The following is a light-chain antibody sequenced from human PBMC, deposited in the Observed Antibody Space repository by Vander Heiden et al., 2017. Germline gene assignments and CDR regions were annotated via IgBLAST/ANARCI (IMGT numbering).Light chain of an antibody. J-gene: IGLJ1*01. V-gene: IGLV2-23*01. Sequence: QSALTQPASVSGSPGQSITVSCTGTRSDVGTYNLFSWYQQHPGKAPKLMIYEGTKRPSGVSNRFSGSKSGNTASLTISGLQAEDEADYYCCSYAGSSTYVFGTGTKVTVL. CDR2: EGT. CDR1: RSDVGTYNL. CDR3: CSYAGSSTYV.